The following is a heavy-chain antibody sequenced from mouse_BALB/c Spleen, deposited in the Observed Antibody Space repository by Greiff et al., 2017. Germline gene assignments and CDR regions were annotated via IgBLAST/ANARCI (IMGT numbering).Heavy chain of an antibody. Sequence: EVKLVESGGGLVQPGGSRKLSCAASGFTFSSFGMHWVRQAPEKGLEWVAYISSGSSTIYYADTVKGRVTISRDNTKNTLFLQMTSLRSEDTAMYYCARSILRSSMDDWGQGTSVTVSS. CDR2: ISSGSSTI. V-gene: IGHV5-17*02. J-gene: IGHJ4*01. D-gene: IGHD1-1*01. CDR3: ARSILRSSMDD. CDR1: GFTFSSFG.